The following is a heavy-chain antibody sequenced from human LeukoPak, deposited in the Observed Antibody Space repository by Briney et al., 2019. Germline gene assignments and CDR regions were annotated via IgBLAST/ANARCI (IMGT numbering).Heavy chain of an antibody. CDR3: AKVPGGSGWYFYY. V-gene: IGHV3-23*01. D-gene: IGHD6-19*01. J-gene: IGHJ4*02. CDR1: GFTFSSYA. CDR2: ISGSGGST. Sequence: GGSLRLSCAASGFTFSSYAMSWVRQAPGKGLEWVSAISGSGGSTYYAHSVKGRFTISRDNSKNTLYLQMNSLRAEDTAVYYCAKVPGGSGWYFYYWGQGTLVTVSS.